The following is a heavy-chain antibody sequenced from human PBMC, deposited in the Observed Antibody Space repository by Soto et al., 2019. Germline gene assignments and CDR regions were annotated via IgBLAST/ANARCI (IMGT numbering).Heavy chain of an antibody. CDR3: ARLLDSSGYADY. CDR2: ISSSSSYT. V-gene: IGHV3-11*06. Sequence: QVQLVESGGGLVTPGGSLRLSCAASGFTFSDYYMSWIRQAPGKGLEWVSYISSSSSYTNYADSVKGRFTISRDNAKNSLYLQLNSLRSEDTAVYYCARLLDSSGYADYWGQGTLVTVSS. J-gene: IGHJ4*02. CDR1: GFTFSDYY. D-gene: IGHD3-22*01.